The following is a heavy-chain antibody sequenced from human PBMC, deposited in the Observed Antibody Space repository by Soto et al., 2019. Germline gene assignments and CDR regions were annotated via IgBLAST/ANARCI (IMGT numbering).Heavy chain of an antibody. D-gene: IGHD6-6*01. CDR1: GGTLSRYA. CDR3: ARDSSPNYYYYGKDG. V-gene: IGHV1-69*13. Sequence: ASLKVSCKASGGTLSRYAISWVRQAPGQGLEWMGGIIPIFGTANYAQKFKGRVTITADESTSTAYMELSSLRSEDTAVYYCARDSSPNYYYYGKDGWGRVTTVTVAS. CDR2: IIPIFGTA. J-gene: IGHJ6*04.